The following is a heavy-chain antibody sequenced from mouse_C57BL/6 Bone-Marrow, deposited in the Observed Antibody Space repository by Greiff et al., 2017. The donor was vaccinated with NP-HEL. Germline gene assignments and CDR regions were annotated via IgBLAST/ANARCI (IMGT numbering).Heavy chain of an antibody. CDR1: GYTFTSYW. D-gene: IGHD2-3*01. V-gene: IGHV1-72*01. J-gene: IGHJ1*03. CDR3: AREGDGFPYWYFDV. CDR2: IDPNSGGT. Sequence: QVHVKQPGAELVKPGASVKLSCKASGYTFTSYWMHWVKQRPGRGLEWIGRIDPNSGGTKYNEKFKSKATLAVDKPSSTAYMQLSSLTSEDSAVYYCAREGDGFPYWYFDVWGTGTTVTVSS.